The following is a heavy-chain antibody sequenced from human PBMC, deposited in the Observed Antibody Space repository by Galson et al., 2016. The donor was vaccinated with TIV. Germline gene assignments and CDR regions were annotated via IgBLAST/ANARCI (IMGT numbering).Heavy chain of an antibody. CDR3: ARDRRFCGDECYLRYYYGMDV. V-gene: IGHV3-66*02. CDR2: IYNDGTT. CDR1: GFTVSDNY. J-gene: IGHJ6*02. Sequence: SLRLSCAASGFTVSDNYVIWVRQAPGKGLDWVSMIYNDGTTHYAESVKGRFTISRDNSKNTLYLQMHSLRGEDTAVYYCARDRRFCGDECYLRYYYGMDVWGQGTTVIVSS. D-gene: IGHD2-21*01.